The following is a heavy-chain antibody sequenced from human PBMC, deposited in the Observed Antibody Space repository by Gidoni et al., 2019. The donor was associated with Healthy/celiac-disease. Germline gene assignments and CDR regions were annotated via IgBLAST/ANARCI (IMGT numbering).Heavy chain of an antibody. Sequence: VQLVESGVGLVKPGGSLILSCAASGFTFSSYSMNWVRQAPGKGLEWVSSISSSSSYIYYEDSVKGRFTISRDNAKNSLYLQMNSLRAEDTAVNYCARDRGNGNDLAFDIWGQGTMVTVSS. J-gene: IGHJ3*02. CDR2: ISSSSSYI. CDR3: ARDRGNGNDLAFDI. D-gene: IGHD1-1*01. CDR1: GFTFSSYS. V-gene: IGHV3-21*01.